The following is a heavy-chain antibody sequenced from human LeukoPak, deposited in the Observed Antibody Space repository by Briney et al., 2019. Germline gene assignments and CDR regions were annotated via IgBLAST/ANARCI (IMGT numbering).Heavy chain of an antibody. Sequence: GGSLRLSCAASGFTFSSSGMHWVRQAPGKGLEWVAFIRYDGSNKYYADSVKGRFTISRDNSKNTLYLQMNSLRAEDTAVYYCAKDQSSYDSSGYRYFNYWGQGTLVTFSS. J-gene: IGHJ4*02. CDR1: GFTFSSSG. V-gene: IGHV3-30*02. CDR3: AKDQSSYDSSGYRYFNY. CDR2: IRYDGSNK. D-gene: IGHD3-22*01.